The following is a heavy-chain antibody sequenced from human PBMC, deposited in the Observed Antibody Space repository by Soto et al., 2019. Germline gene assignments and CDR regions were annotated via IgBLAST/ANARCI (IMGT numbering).Heavy chain of an antibody. CDR2: ISGTGGST. Sequence: QPGGSLRLSCAASGFTFSNYGMSWVRQAPGKGLEWVSIISGTGGSTYYADSVKGRFTISRDNSKNMVYLQMNSLRAEDTAIYYCSKGPHIGVVITYFDYWGQGTLVTVSS. CDR1: GFTFSNYG. J-gene: IGHJ4*02. V-gene: IGHV3-23*01. D-gene: IGHD3-3*01. CDR3: SKGPHIGVVITYFDY.